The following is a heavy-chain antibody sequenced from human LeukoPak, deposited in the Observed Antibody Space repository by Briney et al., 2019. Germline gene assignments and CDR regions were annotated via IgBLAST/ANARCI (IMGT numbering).Heavy chain of an antibody. V-gene: IGHV1-69*02. D-gene: IGHD3-10*01. CDR3: AHSGSYYQYYYGMDV. CDR1: GGTFSSYT. CDR2: IIPILGIA. J-gene: IGHJ6*02. Sequence: ASVKVSCKASGGTFSSYTISWVRQAPGQGHEWMGRIIPILGIANYAQKFQGRVTITADKSTSTAYMELSSLRSEDTAVYYCAHSGSYYQYYYGMDVWGQGTTVTVSS.